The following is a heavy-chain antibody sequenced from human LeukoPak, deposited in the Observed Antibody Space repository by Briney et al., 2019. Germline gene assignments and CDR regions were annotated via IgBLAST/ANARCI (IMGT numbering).Heavy chain of an antibody. CDR3: ARATVGARDAFDI. CDR2: IYTSGST. Sequence: SETLSLTCTASGDSISSYYWSWIRQPAGKGLEWIGRIYTSGSTNYNPSLKSRVTMSVDTSKNQLSLKLSSVTAADTAVYFCARATVGARDAFDIWGQGTMVTVSS. V-gene: IGHV4-4*07. D-gene: IGHD1-26*01. CDR1: GDSISSYY. J-gene: IGHJ3*02.